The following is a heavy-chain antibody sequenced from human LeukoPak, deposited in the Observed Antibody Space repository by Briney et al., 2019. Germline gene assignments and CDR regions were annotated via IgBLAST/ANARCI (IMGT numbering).Heavy chain of an antibody. J-gene: IGHJ6*03. Sequence: PSETLSLTCTVSGYSISSGYYWGWIRQPPGKGLEWIGSIYHSGSTYYNPSLKSRVTISVDTSKNQFSLKLSSVTAADTAVYYCELRYFDRYYYYYYMDVWGKGTTVTISS. D-gene: IGHD3-9*01. CDR1: GYSISSGYY. CDR2: IYHSGST. CDR3: ELRYFDRYYYYYYMDV. V-gene: IGHV4-38-2*02.